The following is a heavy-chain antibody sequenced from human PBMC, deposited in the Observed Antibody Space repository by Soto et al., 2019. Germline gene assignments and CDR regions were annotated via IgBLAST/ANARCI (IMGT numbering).Heavy chain of an antibody. CDR2: IIPIFGTA. D-gene: IGHD5-18*01. V-gene: IGHV1-69*01. CDR1: GGTFSSYA. J-gene: IGHJ6*02. CDR3: ARDTAMVTGLYYYGMDV. Sequence: QVQLVQSGAEVKKPGSSVKVSCKASGGTFSSYAISWVRQAPGQGLEWMGGIIPIFGTANYAQKFQGRVTITADEATSTAYMELSSLRSGDTAVYYCARDTAMVTGLYYYGMDVWGQGTTVTVSS.